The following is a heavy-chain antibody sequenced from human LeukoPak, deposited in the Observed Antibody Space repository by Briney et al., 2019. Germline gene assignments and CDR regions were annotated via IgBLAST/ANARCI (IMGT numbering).Heavy chain of an antibody. CDR2: ISSSSAYI. CDR1: GFTFSDYA. CDR3: ARGSSVVALD. J-gene: IGHJ4*02. Sequence: GGSLRLSCAASGFTFSDYAMDWVRQAPGRGLEWVSAISSSSAYIYYADSVKGRFTISRDNAKKSVSLQMNSPRAEDTAVYYCARGSSVVALDWGQGTLVTVSS. V-gene: IGHV3-21*01. D-gene: IGHD2-15*01.